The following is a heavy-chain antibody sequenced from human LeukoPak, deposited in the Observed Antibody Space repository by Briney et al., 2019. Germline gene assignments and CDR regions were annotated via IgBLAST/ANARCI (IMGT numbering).Heavy chain of an antibody. J-gene: IGHJ4*02. D-gene: IGHD3-22*01. V-gene: IGHV4-4*02. CDR2: MYLSGTT. Sequence: SETLSLTCTVSGDSINSPDLWSWVRQPPGKGLEWIGEMYLSGTTHSNPSVKSRVTISIDKSKNQFFLNLSSVTAADTAVYYCAGLVGRYSSGLYYYYFDYWGQGTLVTVSS. CDR1: GDSINSPDL. CDR3: AGLVGRYSSGLYYYYFDY.